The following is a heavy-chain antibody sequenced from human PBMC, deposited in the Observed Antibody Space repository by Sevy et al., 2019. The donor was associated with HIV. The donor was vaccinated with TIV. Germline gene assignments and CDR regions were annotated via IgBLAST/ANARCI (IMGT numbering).Heavy chain of an antibody. V-gene: IGHV3-23*01. Sequence: GGSLRLSCAASGFTFSNYAMSWVRQTPGKGLEWVSSINGGGTGSYYGDSVKGRFTLSRDNSNNTLYLQMSNLRAEDTAVYYCAKVRISVPDTIDALDVWGQGTMVTVSS. CDR1: GFTFSNYA. CDR2: INGGGTGS. CDR3: AKVRISVPDTIDALDV. J-gene: IGHJ3*01. D-gene: IGHD5-18*01.